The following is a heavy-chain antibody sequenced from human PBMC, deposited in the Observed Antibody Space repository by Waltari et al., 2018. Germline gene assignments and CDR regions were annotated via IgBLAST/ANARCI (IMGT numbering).Heavy chain of an antibody. CDR1: GYTFAGYY. CDR3: TRWTFAMGFDP. J-gene: IGHJ5*02. CDR2: INPDTGGT. V-gene: IGHV1-2*02. Sequence: QVQVVQSGAEVKKPVASVQVSFTTSGYTFAGYYIHWVRQAPGQGLAWMGWINPDTGGTSDGQKFQGRVSMTRDTSISTAYMELSSLKSDDTAIYYCTRWTFAMGFDPWRQGTLVTVSS.